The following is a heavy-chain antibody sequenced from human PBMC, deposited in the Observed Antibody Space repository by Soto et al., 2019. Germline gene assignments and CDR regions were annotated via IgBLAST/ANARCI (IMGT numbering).Heavy chain of an antibody. J-gene: IGHJ6*02. V-gene: IGHV1-69*01. CDR2: IIPIPGTA. CDR1: GGTFGSYA. D-gene: IGHD2-2*01. CDR3: ARSQGSSTSLEIYYYYYYGMDV. Sequence: QVQLVQSGAEVKKPGSSVKVSCKASGGTFGSYAISWVRQAPGQGLEWMGGIIPIPGTANYAQKFQGRVTIAADESTTTAYMQLSSLRSEDTAVYYCARSQGSSTSLEIYYYYYYGMDVCGQGTTVTVPS.